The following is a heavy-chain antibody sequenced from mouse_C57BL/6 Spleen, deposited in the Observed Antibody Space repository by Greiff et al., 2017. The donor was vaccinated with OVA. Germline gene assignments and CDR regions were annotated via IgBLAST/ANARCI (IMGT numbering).Heavy chain of an antibody. CDR2: IDPETGGT. CDR3: TRCPNCYGSSPAWFAY. J-gene: IGHJ3*01. D-gene: IGHD1-1*01. Sequence: QVQLQQSGAELVRPGASVTLSCKASGYTFTDYEMHWVKQTPVHGLEWIGAIDPETGGTAYNQKFKGKAILTADKSSSTAYMELRSLTSEDSAVYYCTRCPNCYGSSPAWFAYWGQGTLVTVSA. V-gene: IGHV1-15*01. CDR1: GYTFTDYE.